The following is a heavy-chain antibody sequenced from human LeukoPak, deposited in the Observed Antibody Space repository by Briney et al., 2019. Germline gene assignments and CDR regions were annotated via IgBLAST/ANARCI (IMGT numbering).Heavy chain of an antibody. Sequence: SETLSLTCTVSGGSISSYYWSWIRQPPGKGLEWIGYIYYSGSTNYNPSLKSRVTISVDTFKNQFSLKLSSVTAADTAVYYCARARTGFWSGYSYYFDYWGQGTLVTVSS. J-gene: IGHJ4*02. CDR1: GGSISSYY. V-gene: IGHV4-59*01. CDR3: ARARTGFWSGYSYYFDY. CDR2: IYYSGST. D-gene: IGHD3-3*01.